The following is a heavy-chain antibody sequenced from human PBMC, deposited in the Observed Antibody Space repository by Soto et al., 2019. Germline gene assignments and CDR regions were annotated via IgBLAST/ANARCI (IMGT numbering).Heavy chain of an antibody. CDR3: ARDIGCSSTSCYPGHFAY. CDR2: ISSSGSTI. D-gene: IGHD2-2*01. J-gene: IGHJ4*02. Sequence: PGGALRLSCAAAGFIFSDYYMSRIRQAPGQGLEWVSYISSSGSTIYYADSVKGRFTISRDNAKNSLYLQMNSLRAEDTAVYYCARDIGCSSTSCYPGHFAYWGQGTLVT. V-gene: IGHV3-11*01. CDR1: GFIFSDYY.